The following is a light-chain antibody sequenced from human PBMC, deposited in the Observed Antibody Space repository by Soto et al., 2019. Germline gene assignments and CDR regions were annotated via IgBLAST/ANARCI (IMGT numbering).Light chain of an antibody. J-gene: IGLJ1*01. V-gene: IGLV2-8*01. CDR2: DVT. CDR1: SSDVGGYNY. Sequence: QSALTQPPSASGSPGQSVTISCTGTSSDVGGYNYVFWYQHHPGKAPKLIIYDVTKRPSGVPDRFSGSKSGNTASLTVSGLQAEDEADYYCSSYAGNNNLGVFGTGTKVTVL. CDR3: SSYAGNNNLGV.